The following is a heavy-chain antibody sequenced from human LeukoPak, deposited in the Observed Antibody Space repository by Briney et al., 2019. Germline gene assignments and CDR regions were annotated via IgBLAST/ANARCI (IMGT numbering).Heavy chain of an antibody. D-gene: IGHD6-6*01. CDR1: GGSISSYY. CDR3: ARSTQASSTSFDY. J-gene: IGHJ4*02. V-gene: IGHV4-4*07. Sequence: SETLSLTCTVSGGSISSYYWSWIRQPAGKGLEWIGRIYTSGSTNYNPSLKSRVTMSIDTSKNQCSLRLSSVTAADTAIYFCARSTQASSTSFDYWGQGTLVTVSS. CDR2: IYTSGST.